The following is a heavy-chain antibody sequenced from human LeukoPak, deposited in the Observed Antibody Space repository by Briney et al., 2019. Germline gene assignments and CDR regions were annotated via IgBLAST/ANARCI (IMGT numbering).Heavy chain of an antibody. CDR2: IYPGDSDT. J-gene: IGHJ4*02. CDR3: ATTGEGEMATIGFDY. V-gene: IGHV5-51*01. CDR1: GYSFTSYW. D-gene: IGHD5-24*01. Sequence: GESLKISCKGSGYSFTSYWIGWVRQMPGKGLEWMGIIYPGDSDTRYSPSFQGQVTISADKSINTAYLQWSSLKASDTAMYYCATTGEGEMATIGFDYWGQGTLVTVSS.